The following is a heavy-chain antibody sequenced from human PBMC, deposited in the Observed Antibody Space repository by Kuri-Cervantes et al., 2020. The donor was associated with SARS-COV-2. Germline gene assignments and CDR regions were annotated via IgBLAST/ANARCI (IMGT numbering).Heavy chain of an antibody. D-gene: IGHD5-24*01. Sequence: SESLSLACTVSGGSISSYYWSWIRQPPGKGLEWIGYIYYIGSTNHNTSLKTRFTISVNASKNQFSLTLSSVTAADTAVYYCARGARHIQFRGEVDYWGQGALVTVSS. J-gene: IGHJ4*02. CDR1: GGSISSYY. V-gene: IGHV4-59*12. CDR2: IYYIGST. CDR3: ARGARHIQFRGEVDY.